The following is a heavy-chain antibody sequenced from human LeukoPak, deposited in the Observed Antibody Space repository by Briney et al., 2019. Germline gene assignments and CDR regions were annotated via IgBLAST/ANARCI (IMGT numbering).Heavy chain of an antibody. J-gene: IGHJ4*02. CDR1: GVSFSGCY. Sequence: PSETLSLTCAVYGVSFSGCYWSWVRQPPGKGLEWIGEMNHSGRTKYNPSLKRGVTISVEMSKNQFSLNLSSVTAADTAVYYCARDLGGRYFDWSEYDCWGQGTLVTVSS. CDR3: ARDLGGRYFDWSEYDC. V-gene: IGHV4-34*01. CDR2: MNHSGRT. D-gene: IGHD3-9*01.